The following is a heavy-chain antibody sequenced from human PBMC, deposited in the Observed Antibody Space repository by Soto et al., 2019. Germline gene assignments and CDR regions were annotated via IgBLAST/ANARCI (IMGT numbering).Heavy chain of an antibody. Sequence: QVQLVQSGAEVKKPGSSVKVSCKASGGTFSSYAISWVRQAPGQGLEWMGGIIPIFGTANYAQKFQGRVTITADESTSTAYMELSSLRSEDTAVYYCAGAGWDDYGDYLPIDYWGQGTLVTVSS. CDR1: GGTFSSYA. CDR2: IIPIFGTA. V-gene: IGHV1-69*12. CDR3: AGAGWDDYGDYLPIDY. J-gene: IGHJ4*02. D-gene: IGHD4-17*01.